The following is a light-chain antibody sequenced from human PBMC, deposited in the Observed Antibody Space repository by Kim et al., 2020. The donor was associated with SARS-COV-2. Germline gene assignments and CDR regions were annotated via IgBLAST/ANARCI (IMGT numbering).Light chain of an antibody. CDR2: WAS. J-gene: IGKJ1*01. Sequence: ATINCQSSKSFLYSSNNKNYLAWYRQKQGQPPKLLISWASTRESEVPERFSGSGSGTDFTVTIVNLQAEDVAVYYCQQYYSTRRTFGEGTKVDLK. CDR3: QQYYSTRRT. V-gene: IGKV4-1*01. CDR1: KSFLYSSNNKNY.